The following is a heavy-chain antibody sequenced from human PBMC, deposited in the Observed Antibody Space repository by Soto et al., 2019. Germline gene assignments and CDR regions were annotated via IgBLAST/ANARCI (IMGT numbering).Heavy chain of an antibody. D-gene: IGHD2-21*01. CDR3: ARDYPRLIPHLTSAYFQH. V-gene: IGHV3-21*01. CDR1: GFTFSAYG. Sequence: GGSLRLSCEGSGFTFSAYGMNWVRQAPGKGLEWVAYISSSSSYMYYADSVKGRFTVSRDNAAKSLYLEMNSLRGDDTAVYYCARDYPRLIPHLTSAYFQHWGHGTLVPVSS. CDR2: ISSSSSYM. J-gene: IGHJ1*01.